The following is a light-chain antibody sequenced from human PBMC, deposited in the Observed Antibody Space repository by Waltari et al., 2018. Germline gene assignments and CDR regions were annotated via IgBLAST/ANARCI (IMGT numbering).Light chain of an antibody. CDR2: DTS. V-gene: IGKV3-11*01. CDR3: QQRSDWPIT. J-gene: IGKJ5*01. CDR1: QNINNY. Sequence: EIVLTQSPATLSLSPGERATLTFSASQNINNYLIWYQQKPGQAPRLLIYDTSKRATGIPVRFSGSGSETDFTLTISSLEPEDFAIYYCQQRSDWPITFGEGTRLEI.